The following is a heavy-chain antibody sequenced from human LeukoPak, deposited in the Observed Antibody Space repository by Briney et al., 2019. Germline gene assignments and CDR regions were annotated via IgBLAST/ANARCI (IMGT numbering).Heavy chain of an antibody. CDR1: GYTFTGYY. CDR3: ARAGIASAQNWFDP. CDR2: INPNSGGT. D-gene: IGHD6-13*01. J-gene: IGHJ5*02. Sequence: ASVKVSCKASGYTFTGYYIHWVRQAPGQGLEWMGWINPNSGGTNYAQKFQGRVTMTRDTSISTAYMELSRLRSEDTAVYYCARAGIASAQNWFDPWGQGTLVTVSS. V-gene: IGHV1-2*02.